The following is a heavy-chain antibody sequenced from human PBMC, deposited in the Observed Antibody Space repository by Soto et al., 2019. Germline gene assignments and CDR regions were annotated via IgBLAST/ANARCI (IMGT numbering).Heavy chain of an antibody. D-gene: IGHD1-26*01. CDR1: GFTFSYYW. CDR2: IHSDGSST. CDR3: ARGDRGAFDL. J-gene: IGHJ3*01. Sequence: EVQLVESGGGLVRPGGSLRLSCAASGFTFSYYWMHWVRQAPGKGLVWVSRIHSDGSSTTYADFVKGRFIISRDNARNTVDLPMNSLSVEDTAVDYCARGDRGAFDLWGQGTVVTVSS. V-gene: IGHV3-74*01.